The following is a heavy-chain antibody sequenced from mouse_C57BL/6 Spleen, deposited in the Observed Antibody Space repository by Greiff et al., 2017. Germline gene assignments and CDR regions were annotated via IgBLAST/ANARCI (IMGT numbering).Heavy chain of an antibody. V-gene: IGHV5-16*01. D-gene: IGHD3-1*01. CDR2: INYDGSST. Sequence: EVKLVESEGGLVQPGSSMKLSCTASGFTFSDYYMAWVRQVPEKGLEWVANINYDGSSTYYLDSLQSRFIISRDNAKNILYLQMSSLKSEDTATYYCARDRGSLDYWGQGTTLTVSS. J-gene: IGHJ2*01. CDR1: GFTFSDYY. CDR3: ARDRGSLDY.